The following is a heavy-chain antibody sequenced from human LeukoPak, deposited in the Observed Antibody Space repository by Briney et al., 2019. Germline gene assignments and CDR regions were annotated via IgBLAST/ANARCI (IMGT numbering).Heavy chain of an antibody. CDR1: GYSFTSYW. CDR2: IYPGDSDT. Sequence: GESLKISCKGSGYSFTSYWIGWVRQMPGKGLEWMGIIYPGDSDTRYSPSFQGQVTISADKSISTAYLQWSSLKASDTAMYYCARPESNYDFWSGPADYWGQGTLVTVTS. J-gene: IGHJ4*02. CDR3: ARPESNYDFWSGPADY. V-gene: IGHV5-51*01. D-gene: IGHD3-3*01.